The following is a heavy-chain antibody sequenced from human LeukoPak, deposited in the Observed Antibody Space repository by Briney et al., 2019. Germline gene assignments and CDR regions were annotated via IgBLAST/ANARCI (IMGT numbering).Heavy chain of an antibody. V-gene: IGHV4-59*08. D-gene: IGHD3-22*01. CDR2: IYYSGST. Sequence: SETLSLTCTVSGGSISSYYWSWIRQPPGKGLEWIGHIYYSGSTDYSPSLKSRVTILVDTSKNQFSLKLSSVTAADTAVYYCARHLAPSGGYLTLDYWGQGTLVTVSS. CDR1: GGSISSYY. J-gene: IGHJ4*02. CDR3: ARHLAPSGGYLTLDY.